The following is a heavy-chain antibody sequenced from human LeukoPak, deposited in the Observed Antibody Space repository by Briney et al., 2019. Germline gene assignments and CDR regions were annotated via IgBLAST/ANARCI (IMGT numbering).Heavy chain of an antibody. D-gene: IGHD3-16*01. V-gene: IGHV4-34*01. Sequence: PSETLSLTCAVYGGPFSGYYWSWIRQPPGKGLEWIGEINHSGSTNYNPSLKSRVTISVDTSKNQFSLKLSSVTAADTAVYYCARTGRGKNAFDIWGQGTMVTVSS. CDR2: INHSGST. CDR1: GGPFSGYY. CDR3: ARTGRGKNAFDI. J-gene: IGHJ3*02.